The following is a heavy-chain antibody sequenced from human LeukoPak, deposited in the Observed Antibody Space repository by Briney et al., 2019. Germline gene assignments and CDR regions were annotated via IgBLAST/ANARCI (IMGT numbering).Heavy chain of an antibody. D-gene: IGHD1-26*01. CDR2: IYYSGST. CDR3: ARSLGELPYFDY. V-gene: IGHV4-39*07. CDR1: GGSISSTTYYY. J-gene: IGHJ4*02. Sequence: SETLSLTCIVSGGSISSTTYYYWGWIRQPPGKGLEWIGNIYYSGSTYYNPSLKSRVTISVDTSKNQFSLKLSSVTAADTAVYYCARSLGELPYFDYWGQGTLVTVSS.